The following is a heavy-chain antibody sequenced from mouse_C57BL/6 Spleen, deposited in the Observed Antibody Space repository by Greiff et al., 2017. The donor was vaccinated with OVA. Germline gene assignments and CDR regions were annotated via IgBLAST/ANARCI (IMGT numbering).Heavy chain of an antibody. V-gene: IGHV1-55*01. CDR3: ARLGSPSYAMDY. CDR2: IYPGSGST. CDR1: GYTFTSYW. Sequence: QVQLKESGAELVKPGASVKMSCKASGYTFTSYWITWVKQRPGQGLEWIGDIYPGSGSTNYNEKFKSKATLTVDTSSSTAYMQLSSLTSEDSAVYYCARLGSPSYAMDYWGQGTSVTVSS. J-gene: IGHJ4*01.